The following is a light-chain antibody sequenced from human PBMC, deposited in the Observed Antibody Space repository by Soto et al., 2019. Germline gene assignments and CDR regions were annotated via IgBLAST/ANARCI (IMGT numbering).Light chain of an antibody. Sequence: SYDLTQLPSASVAPGQTASISCGGNNIGSKSVHWYQQMPGQAPVLVVYDDSDRPSGIPERFSGSNAGNTATLTISIVEAGDEADYGGQVWDGSSDHLDVFGSGTKVTV. V-gene: IGLV3-21*02. CDR3: QVWDGSSDHLDV. CDR2: DDS. CDR1: NIGSKS. J-gene: IGLJ1*01.